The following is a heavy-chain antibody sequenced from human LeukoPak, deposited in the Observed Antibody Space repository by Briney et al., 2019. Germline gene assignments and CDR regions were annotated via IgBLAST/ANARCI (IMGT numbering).Heavy chain of an antibody. J-gene: IGHJ3*02. CDR2: IYYSGST. CDR3: ASYHYYDSSGYYVRAFDI. Sequence: SETLSLTCTVSGGSISSSSYYWGWIRQPPGKGLEWIGSIYYSGSTYNNPSLKSRVTISVDTSKNQFSLKLSSVTAADTAVYYCASYHYYDSSGYYVRAFDIWGQGTMVTVSS. CDR1: GGSISSSSYY. V-gene: IGHV4-39*01. D-gene: IGHD3-22*01.